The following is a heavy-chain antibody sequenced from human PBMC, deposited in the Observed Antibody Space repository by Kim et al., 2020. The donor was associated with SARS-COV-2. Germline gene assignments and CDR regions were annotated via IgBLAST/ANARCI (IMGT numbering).Heavy chain of an antibody. V-gene: IGHV5-51*01. D-gene: IGHD4-17*01. CDR3: AKRRRGDYAFDY. J-gene: IGHJ4*02. Sequence: YGPPSQGQVTISADKSISTASLQWTSLQAADTAIYYCAKRRRGDYAFDYWGQGTLVTVSS.